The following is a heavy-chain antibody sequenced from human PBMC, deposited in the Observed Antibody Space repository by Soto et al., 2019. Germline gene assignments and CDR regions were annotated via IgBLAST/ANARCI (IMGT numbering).Heavy chain of an antibody. D-gene: IGHD3-10*01. Sequence: QVQLQESGPGLVKPSQTLSLTCTVSGGSISSGGYYWSWVRQHPGQGLEWIGHIYYSGSTYYNPSLKSRVIISADTSKNQFSLKLSSVTAADTAMYYCARRGDFRPFDCWGQGTLVTVSS. J-gene: IGHJ4*02. CDR1: GGSISSGGYY. V-gene: IGHV4-31*03. CDR2: IYYSGST. CDR3: ARRGDFRPFDC.